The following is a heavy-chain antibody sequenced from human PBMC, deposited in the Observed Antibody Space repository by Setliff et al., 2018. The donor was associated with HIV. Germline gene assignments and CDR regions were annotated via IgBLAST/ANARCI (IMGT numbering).Heavy chain of an antibody. CDR3: ARGGYSYGFGRHRAYFQY. Sequence: KTSETLSLTCTVSGGSISSYYWSWIRQPAGKGLEWIGRIYTSGSTNYNPSLKSRVTMSVDTSKNQFSLKLSSVTAADTAVFYCARGGYSYGFGRHRAYFQYWGQGTQVTVSS. CDR2: IYTSGST. CDR1: GGSISSYY. J-gene: IGHJ1*01. V-gene: IGHV4-4*07. D-gene: IGHD5-18*01.